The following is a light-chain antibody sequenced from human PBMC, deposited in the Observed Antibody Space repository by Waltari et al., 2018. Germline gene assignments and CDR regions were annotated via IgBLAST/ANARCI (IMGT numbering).Light chain of an antibody. Sequence: QLVLTQSPSASASLGASVRLTCTLDSGHSSNIIAWHQQQPGKGPRYLMKVNSDGSHSKGDGIPDCFPGSGSGAERYLPISSVQSEDEADYYCQTGGHGTWVFGGGTKLTVL. V-gene: IGLV4-69*01. CDR3: QTGGHGTWV. CDR2: VNSDGSH. CDR1: SGHSSNI. J-gene: IGLJ3*02.